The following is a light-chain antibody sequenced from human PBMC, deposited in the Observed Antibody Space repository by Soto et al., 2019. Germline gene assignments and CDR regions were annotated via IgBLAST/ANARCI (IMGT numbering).Light chain of an antibody. V-gene: IGKV3-20*01. J-gene: IGKJ1*01. CDR1: RRVSYSY. CDR2: GAS. CDR3: QQYGSSPVT. Sequence: ETVLTPSAGTLALSPGDRATLSCRASRRVSYSYLAWYQQKPGQAPRPLIYGASTRATGIPDRLRGGGSETAFTLAVSRREPEEFAVYYCQQYGSSPVTFRQGAKV.